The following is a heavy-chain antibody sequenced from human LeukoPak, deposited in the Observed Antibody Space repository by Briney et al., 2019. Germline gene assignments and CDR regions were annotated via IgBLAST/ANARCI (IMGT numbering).Heavy chain of an antibody. J-gene: IGHJ3*02. CDR2: ISSSGSTI. CDR1: GFTFSSYT. Sequence: PGGSLRLSCAASGFTFSSYTMNWVRQAPGKGLEWVSYISSSGSTIYYADSVKGRFTISRDNAKNSLYLQMNSLRAEDTAVYYCARDGPWDAFDIWGQGTMVTVSS. CDR3: ARDGPWDAFDI. V-gene: IGHV3-48*04.